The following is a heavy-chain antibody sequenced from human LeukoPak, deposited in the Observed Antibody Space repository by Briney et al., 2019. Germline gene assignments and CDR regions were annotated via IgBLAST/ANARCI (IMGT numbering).Heavy chain of an antibody. CDR3: ARDLGTAGRPNDN. Sequence: SGTLSLICLVSGGSISSNNWWSWVRQPPGKGLEWIGEMYHSGSTNYNPSLQSRVTISVDKSKNQFSLKLSSATAADTAVYFCARDLGTAGRPNDNWGRGTLVTVSS. V-gene: IGHV4-4*02. CDR1: GGSISSNNW. J-gene: IGHJ4*02. CDR2: MYHSGST. D-gene: IGHD2-21*02.